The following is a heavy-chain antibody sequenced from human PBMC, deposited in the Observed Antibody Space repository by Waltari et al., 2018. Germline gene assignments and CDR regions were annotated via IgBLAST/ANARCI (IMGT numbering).Heavy chain of an antibody. D-gene: IGHD5-12*01. J-gene: IGHJ4*02. CDR1: GGSISSGGYY. V-gene: IGHV4-31*03. Sequence: QVQLQESGPGLVKPSQTLSLTCTVSGGSISSGGYYWSWIRQHPGKGLEWIGYIYYSGSTYYNPSLKSRVTISVDTSKNQFSLKLSSVTAADTAVYYCAREGEYSGYGPVDYWGQGTLVTVSS. CDR3: AREGEYSGYGPVDY. CDR2: IYYSGST.